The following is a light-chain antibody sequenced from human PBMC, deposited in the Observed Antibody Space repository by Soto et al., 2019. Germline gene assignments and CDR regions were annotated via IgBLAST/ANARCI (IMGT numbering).Light chain of an antibody. V-gene: IGLV3-21*02. Sequence: SSELTQPPSVSVAPGQTARITCGGNNIGSKSVHWYQQKPGLAPVLVVYDDSDRPSGIPERFSGSNSGNTATLTISRVEAGDEADYYCQVWDSSSDHVVFGGGTKVTVL. CDR1: NIGSKS. CDR3: QVWDSSSDHVV. CDR2: DDS. J-gene: IGLJ2*01.